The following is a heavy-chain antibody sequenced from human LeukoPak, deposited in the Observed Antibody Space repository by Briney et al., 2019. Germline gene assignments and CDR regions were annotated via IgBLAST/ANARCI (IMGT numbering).Heavy chain of an antibody. J-gene: IGHJ3*02. CDR1: GFTFSSYG. D-gene: IGHD1-26*01. CDR3: AKDSAVSGSYPDASDI. CDR2: ISYDGSNK. Sequence: RPGGSLRLSCAASGFTFSSYGMHWVRQAPGKGLEWVAVISYDGSNKYYADSVKGRFTISRDNSKNTLYLQMNSLRAEDTAVYYCAKDSAVSGSYPDASDIWGQGTMVTVSS. V-gene: IGHV3-30*18.